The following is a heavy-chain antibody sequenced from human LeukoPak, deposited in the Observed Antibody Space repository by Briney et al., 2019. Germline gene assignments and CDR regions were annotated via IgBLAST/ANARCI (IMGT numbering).Heavy chain of an antibody. CDR1: AYSISSGYY. V-gene: IGHV4-38-2*02. CDR2: IYHSGST. D-gene: IGHD2-21*02. J-gene: IGHJ4*02. Sequence: PSETLSLTCTVSAYSISSGYYWGWIRQPPGKGLEWIGSIYHSGSTYYNPSLKSRVTTSLDSSRNQFSLKLSSVTAADTTVYFCGGYHASGVTPPPLGYWGQGTLVTVSS. CDR3: GGYHASGVTPPPLGY.